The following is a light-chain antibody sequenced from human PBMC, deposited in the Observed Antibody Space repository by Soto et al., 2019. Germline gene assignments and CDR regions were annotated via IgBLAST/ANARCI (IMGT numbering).Light chain of an antibody. CDR2: GAS. CDR1: QSVSSN. J-gene: IGKJ3*01. CDR3: QQYNNWPPWT. Sequence: EIVMTQSPATLSVSPGERATLSCRARQSVSSNLAWYQQKPGQAPRLLIYGASTRATGIPARFSGSRYGTEFTLTIRSLQSEDFAVYYCQQYNNWPPWTFGPGTKVDIK. V-gene: IGKV3-15*01.